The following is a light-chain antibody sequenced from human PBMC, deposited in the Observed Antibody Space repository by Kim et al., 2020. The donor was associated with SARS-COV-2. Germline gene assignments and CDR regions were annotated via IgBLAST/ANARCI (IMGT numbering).Light chain of an antibody. V-gene: IGKV1D-12*01. CDR1: QDISRG. J-gene: IGKJ1*01. CDR2: GAS. CDR3: QQTSTCPWT. Sequence: ASVGDRVTNTCRASQDISRGLAWYQKRPGIVHKLLIDGASKLKSGVPSRFSASGSGTDFTLTIWSLQPEDFATYYCQQTSTCPWTFGKGTKVDIK.